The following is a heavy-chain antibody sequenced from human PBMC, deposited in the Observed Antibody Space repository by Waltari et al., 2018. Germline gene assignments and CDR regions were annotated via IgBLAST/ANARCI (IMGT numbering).Heavy chain of an antibody. V-gene: IGHV1-69-2*01. Sequence: EVQLLQSGAELVKPGTTVKISCKVSGYSFSDYYIHWLQQAPGKGLQWMGLIDPEDGETIYADNFRDTITLTADTSTNTAYLELNNVSSQDTAVFYCATALGDNISASRAFEIWGQGTMITVAS. J-gene: IGHJ3*02. CDR3: ATALGDNISASRAFEI. D-gene: IGHD1-20*01. CDR2: IDPEDGET. CDR1: GYSFSDYY.